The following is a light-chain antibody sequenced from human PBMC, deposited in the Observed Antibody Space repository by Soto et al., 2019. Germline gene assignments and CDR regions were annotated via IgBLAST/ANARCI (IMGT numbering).Light chain of an antibody. CDR1: QSVSDS. V-gene: IGKV1-39*01. CDR3: HQSYSTPQT. J-gene: IGKJ1*01. CDR2: AAS. Sequence: DIQMTQSPSSLSASVGDRVTITCRANQSVSDSLNWYQQKPGKVPKLLIYAASSLRSGVPSRISGSGSGTDFTLTISSLQPEDFATYYCHQSYSTPQTFGQATKVETK.